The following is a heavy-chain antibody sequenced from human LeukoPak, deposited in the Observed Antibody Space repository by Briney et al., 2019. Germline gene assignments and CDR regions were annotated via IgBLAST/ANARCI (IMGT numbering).Heavy chain of an antibody. V-gene: IGHV3-74*01. CDR2: INSDGSST. D-gene: IGHD3-16*01. Sequence: GGSLRLSCAASGFTFSSYSMNWVRQAPGKGLVWVSRINSDGSSTSYADSVKGRFTISRDNAKNTLYLQMNSLRAEDTAVYYCARDATWVPPYYYYGMDFWGQGTTVTVSS. J-gene: IGHJ6*02. CDR3: ARDATWVPPYYYYGMDF. CDR1: GFTFSSYS.